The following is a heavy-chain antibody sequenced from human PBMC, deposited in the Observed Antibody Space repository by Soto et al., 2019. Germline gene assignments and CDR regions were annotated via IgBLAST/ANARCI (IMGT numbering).Heavy chain of an antibody. CDR3: AKEALTVAGKNFDS. V-gene: IGHV3-23*01. J-gene: IGHJ4*02. CDR1: GFTFTTYA. D-gene: IGHD6-19*01. Sequence: EIELLESGGGLVQPGGSLRLSCAASGFTFTTYAMGWVRHAPGKGLEWVASISGSGAGTFYADSVKGRFTISRDNAKKMVYLQMNGLRADDTAVYYCAKEALTVAGKNFDSWGQGTLVTVSS. CDR2: ISGSGAGT.